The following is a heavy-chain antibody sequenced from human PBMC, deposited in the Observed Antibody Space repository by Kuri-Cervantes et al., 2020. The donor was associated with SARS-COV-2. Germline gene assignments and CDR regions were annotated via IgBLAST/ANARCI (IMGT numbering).Heavy chain of an antibody. CDR3: ARARNGNYLNEPDY. CDR2: IIPIFGTA. Sequence: SVKVSCKASGVTFTRDTINWVRQAPGQGLEWMGGIIPIFGTANYAQKFQGRVTITADESTSTAYMELSSLRSEDTAVYYCARARNGNYLNEPDYWGQGTLGTVSS. D-gene: IGHD4-17*01. V-gene: IGHV1-69*13. J-gene: IGHJ4*02. CDR1: GVTFTRDT.